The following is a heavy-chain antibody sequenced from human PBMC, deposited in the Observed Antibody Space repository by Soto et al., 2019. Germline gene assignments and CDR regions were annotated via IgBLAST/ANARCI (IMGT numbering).Heavy chain of an antibody. Sequence: EVQLVESGGGLVQPGGSLRLSCAASGFTFSNYWMHWVRQAPGKGLVWVSRINGDGTGTNYADSVKGQFTISRDNAKKTLYLKMNSLRAADTAVYYCGRGASGSYRLDYWGQGTLGTVSS. CDR3: GRGASGSYRLDY. CDR1: GFTFSNYW. D-gene: IGHD3-10*01. V-gene: IGHV3-74*01. J-gene: IGHJ4*02. CDR2: INGDGTGT.